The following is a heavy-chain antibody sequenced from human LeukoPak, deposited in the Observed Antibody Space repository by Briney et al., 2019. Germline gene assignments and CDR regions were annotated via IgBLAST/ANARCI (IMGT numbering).Heavy chain of an antibody. D-gene: IGHD3-22*01. Sequence: SETLSLTCTVSGYSISSGYFWGWIRQPPGKGLEWIGTIYHSGSTYYNASLESRVTISVDTSKNQFSLKLSSVTAADTAVYYCARDLGYYYDSSGYFDYWGQGTLVTVSS. CDR3: ARDLGYYYDSSGYFDY. J-gene: IGHJ4*02. V-gene: IGHV4-38-2*02. CDR2: IYHSGST. CDR1: GYSISSGYF.